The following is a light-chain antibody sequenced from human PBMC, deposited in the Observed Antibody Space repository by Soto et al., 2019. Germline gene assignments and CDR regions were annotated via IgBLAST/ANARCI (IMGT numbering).Light chain of an antibody. CDR2: DAS. CDR3: LQDRHYPRT. CDR1: QGIRND. V-gene: IGKV1-6*01. J-gene: IGKJ1*01. Sequence: AIQMTQSPSSLSASVGDRVTITCRASQGIRNDLGWYQQKPGKRPKLLIYDASSLHSGVPSRFSGSGSGTDFTLTISSLQPEDFATYYCLQDRHYPRTFGQGTKVEIK.